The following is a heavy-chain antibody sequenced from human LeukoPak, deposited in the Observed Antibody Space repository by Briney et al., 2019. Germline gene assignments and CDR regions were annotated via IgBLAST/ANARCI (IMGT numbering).Heavy chain of an antibody. CDR2: ISSSSSYI. CDR3: ARDTFDIVVVPAAIDY. Sequence: TAGGSLRLSCAASGFTFSSYSMSWVRQAPGKGLEWVSSISSSSSYIYYADSVKGRLTISRDNAKNSLYLQMNSLRAEDTAVYYCARDTFDIVVVPAAIDYWGQGTLVTVSS. D-gene: IGHD2-2*01. CDR1: GFTFSSYS. V-gene: IGHV3-21*01. J-gene: IGHJ4*02.